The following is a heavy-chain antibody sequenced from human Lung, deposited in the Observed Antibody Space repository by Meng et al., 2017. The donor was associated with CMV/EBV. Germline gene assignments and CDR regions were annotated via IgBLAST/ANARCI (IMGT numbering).Heavy chain of an antibody. V-gene: IGHV3-48*04. J-gene: IGHJ3*02. Sequence: GEXXKISCAASGFTFSSYSMNWVRQAPGKGLEWVSYISTSSSTKYYADSVKGRFTISRDNAKNSLYLQMNSLRAEDTAAYYCANDAFDIWGQGTMVTVSS. CDR1: GFTFSSYS. CDR3: ANDAFDI. CDR2: ISTSSSTK.